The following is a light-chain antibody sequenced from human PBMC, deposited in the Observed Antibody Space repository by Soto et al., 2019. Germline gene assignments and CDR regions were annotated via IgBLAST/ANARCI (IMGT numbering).Light chain of an antibody. CDR2: GSS. CDR1: QSIVTD. J-gene: IGKJ4*01. CDR3: QHYNHWPLT. V-gene: IGKV3-15*01. Sequence: DMVMTQSPDTLSLSPGEIATLSFSASQSIVTDLAWYQLRPGQVPRLLIYGSSTRATGIPARFSGSVSGTDFTLTISSLQSEDCAVYSCQHYNHWPLTFGGGTKVDIK.